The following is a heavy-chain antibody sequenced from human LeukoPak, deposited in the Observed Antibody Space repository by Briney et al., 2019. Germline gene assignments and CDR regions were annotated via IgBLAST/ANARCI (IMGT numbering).Heavy chain of an antibody. V-gene: IGHV3-7*01. CDR3: ARDRGYGDYSAAMDV. Sequence: PGGSLTLSCTASGFNFSIYWMSWFRQAPGKGLEWVDNLNKDGSGKYYVDSVKGRFTISRDNAKNSLYLQMNSLSAEDTAVYYCARDRGYGDYSAAMDVWGKGTTVTVSS. D-gene: IGHD4-17*01. CDR1: GFNFSIYW. CDR2: LNKDGSGK. J-gene: IGHJ6*03.